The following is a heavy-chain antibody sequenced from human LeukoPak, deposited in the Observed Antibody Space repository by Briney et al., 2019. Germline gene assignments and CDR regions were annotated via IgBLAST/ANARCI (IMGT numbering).Heavy chain of an antibody. Sequence: GGSLRLSCAASGFTFSSYEMNWVRQAPGKGREGVSHISSGGSTTYYADSVKGRFTISRDNAKKSLYLQMNSLRAEDTAVYYCATRHDYWGQGTLVTVSS. CDR1: GFTFSSYE. J-gene: IGHJ4*02. CDR3: ATRHDY. V-gene: IGHV3-48*03. CDR2: ISSGGSTT. D-gene: IGHD6-25*01.